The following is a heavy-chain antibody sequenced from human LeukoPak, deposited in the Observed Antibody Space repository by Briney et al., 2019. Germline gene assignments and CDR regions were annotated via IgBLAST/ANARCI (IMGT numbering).Heavy chain of an antibody. CDR3: ASWVGRDN. J-gene: IGHJ4*02. D-gene: IGHD1-26*01. CDR1: GFTFSSYW. CDR2: INQDGSAK. V-gene: IGHV3-7*01. Sequence: GGSLRLSCAASGFTFSSYWTTGFRQAPGKRLEWVANINQDGSAKYYVDSVKGRFTVSRDNAETSVFLQMNSLRNEDTAVYFCASWVGRDNWGQGTLVTVSS.